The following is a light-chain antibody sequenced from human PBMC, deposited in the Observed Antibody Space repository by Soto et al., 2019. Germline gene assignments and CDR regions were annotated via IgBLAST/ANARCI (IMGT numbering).Light chain of an antibody. J-gene: IGKJ1*01. CDR1: QSVSSN. CDR2: STS. Sequence: EIVMTQSPATLSVSPGERATLSCRASQSVSSNLAWYQQKPGQGPRLLIYSTSTRATGIPARFSGSGSGTDFTLTITRLEPEDFAVYYCQQYGSSSWTFGQGTKVDIK. V-gene: IGKV3-15*01. CDR3: QQYGSSSWT.